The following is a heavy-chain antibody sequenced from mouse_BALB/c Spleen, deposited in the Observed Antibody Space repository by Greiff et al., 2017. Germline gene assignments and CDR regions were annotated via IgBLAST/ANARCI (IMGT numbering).Heavy chain of an antibody. J-gene: IGHJ2*01. CDR3: TRDLYDY. V-gene: IGHV5-6-4*01. CDR1: GFTFSSYT. Sequence: EVKVVESGGGLVKPGGSLKLSCAASGFTFSSYTMSWVRQTPEKRLEWVATISSGGSYTYYPDSVKGRFTISRDNAKNTLYLQMSSLKSEDTAMYYCTRDLYDYWGQGTTLTVSS. D-gene: IGHD6-2*01. CDR2: ISSGGSYT.